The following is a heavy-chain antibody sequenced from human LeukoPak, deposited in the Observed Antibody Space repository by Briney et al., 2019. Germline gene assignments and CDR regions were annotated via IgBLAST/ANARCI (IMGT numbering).Heavy chain of an antibody. CDR3: TSQDSGDFWSGHNGDYFDY. D-gene: IGHD3-3*01. Sequence: GGSLRLSCTASGLTFGDYAMSWFRQAPGKGLEWVGFIRSKAYGGTTEYAASVKGRFTISRDDSKSIAYLQMNSLKTEDTAVYYCTSQDSGDFWSGHNGDYFDYWGQGTLVTVSS. CDR1: GLTFGDYA. J-gene: IGHJ4*02. CDR2: IRSKAYGGTT. V-gene: IGHV3-49*03.